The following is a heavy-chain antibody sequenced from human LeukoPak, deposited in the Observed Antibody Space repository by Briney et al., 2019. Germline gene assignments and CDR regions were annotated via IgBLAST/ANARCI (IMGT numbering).Heavy chain of an antibody. Sequence: ASVNVSCKASGYTFTSYYMHWVRQAPGQGLEWMGIINPSGGSTSCAQKLQGRVTMTRDTSTSTVYMELSSLRSEDTAVYYCARDAPEVRGVIIAFDYWGQGTPVTVSS. J-gene: IGHJ4*02. V-gene: IGHV1-46*01. D-gene: IGHD3-10*01. CDR3: ARDAPEVRGVIIAFDY. CDR1: GYTFTSYY. CDR2: INPSGGST.